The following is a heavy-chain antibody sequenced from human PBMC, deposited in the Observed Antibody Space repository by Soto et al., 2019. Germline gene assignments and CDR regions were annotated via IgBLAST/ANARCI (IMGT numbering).Heavy chain of an antibody. V-gene: IGHV3-30*03. D-gene: IGHD6-19*01. CDR1: GFTFSTYG. Sequence: QVQLVESGGGVVQAGGSLGLSCTASGFTFSTYGMHWVRQAPGKGPEWVAVMSHDGSHKAFLDSVKGRFIISRDNSKNTLYLQMTSLRPDETAVYYCARLPRSGWDHDYYGMDVWGQGTTVIVTS. J-gene: IGHJ6*02. CDR3: ARLPRSGWDHDYYGMDV. CDR2: MSHDGSHK.